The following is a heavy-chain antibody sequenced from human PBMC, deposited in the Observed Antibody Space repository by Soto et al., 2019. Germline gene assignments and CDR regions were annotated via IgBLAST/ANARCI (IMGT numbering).Heavy chain of an antibody. CDR3: ARSQGLDTFDAFDI. Sequence: GGSLRLSCAASGFTFSSYGMHWVRQAPGKGLEWVAVIWYDGSNKYYADSVKGRFTISRDNSKNTLYLQMNSLRAEDTAVYYCARSQGLDTFDAFDIWGQGTMVTVSS. CDR1: GFTFSSYG. CDR2: IWYDGSNK. V-gene: IGHV3-33*01. J-gene: IGHJ3*02. D-gene: IGHD2-2*02.